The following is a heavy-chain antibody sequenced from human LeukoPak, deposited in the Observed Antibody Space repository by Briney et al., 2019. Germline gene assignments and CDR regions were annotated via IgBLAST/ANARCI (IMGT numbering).Heavy chain of an antibody. D-gene: IGHD6-19*01. V-gene: IGHV4-59*12. J-gene: IGHJ4*02. CDR2: IYYSGST. CDR1: GGSISSYY. CDR3: ARDRIAVAGTLGY. Sequence: SETLSLTCTVSGGSISSYYWSWIRQPPGKGLEWIGYIYYSGSTYYNPSLKSRVTISVDTSKNQFSLKLSSVTAADTAVYYCARDRIAVAGTLGYWGQGTLVTVSS.